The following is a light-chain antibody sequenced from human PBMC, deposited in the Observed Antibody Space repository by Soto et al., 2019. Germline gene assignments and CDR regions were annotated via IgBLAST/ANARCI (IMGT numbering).Light chain of an antibody. J-gene: IGLJ1*01. CDR3: ASWDDSLIGP. CDR1: SSNIGNNN. CDR2: NNN. V-gene: IGLV1-44*01. Sequence: QSVLTQPPSASGTPGQRVTISCSGSSSNIGNNNVNWYQQLPGTAPTLLIRNNNQRPSGVPDRFSGSKSGTSASLAISGLQSEDEADYYCASWDDSLIGPFGTGTKV.